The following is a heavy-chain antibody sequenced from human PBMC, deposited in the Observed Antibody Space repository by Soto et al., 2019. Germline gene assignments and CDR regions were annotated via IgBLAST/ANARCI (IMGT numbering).Heavy chain of an antibody. CDR2: IYYSGTT. Sequence: QVQLQESGPGLVKPSETLSLTCTVSGDSVSSFTYYWSWIRQPPGEGLEWIWYIYYSGTTNYNPSLKSRVTLSVDTSKNQLSLKLTSVTAADTAVYYCAREDWGVSGFREKACGLAPCGQGTLVTVSA. CDR1: GDSVSSFTYY. J-gene: IGHJ5*02. V-gene: IGHV4-61*01. D-gene: IGHD2-21*01. CDR3: AREDWGVSGFREKACGLAP.